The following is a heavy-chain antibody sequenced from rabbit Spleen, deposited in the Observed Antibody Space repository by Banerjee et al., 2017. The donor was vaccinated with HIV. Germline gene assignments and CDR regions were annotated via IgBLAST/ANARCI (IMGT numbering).Heavy chain of an antibody. J-gene: IGHJ6*01. Sequence: QSLEESGGDLVKPGSSLTLTCIASGVSFSGDSYMCWVRQAPGKGLEWIGCVDVGSSGFTYFASWAKGRFTISKTSSTTVTLQMTSLTAADTATYFCARDAASSFSSYGMDLWGPGTLVTVS. CDR3: ARDAASSFSSYGMDL. D-gene: IGHD8-1*01. CDR2: VDVGSSGFT. V-gene: IGHV1S40*01. CDR1: GVSFSGDSY.